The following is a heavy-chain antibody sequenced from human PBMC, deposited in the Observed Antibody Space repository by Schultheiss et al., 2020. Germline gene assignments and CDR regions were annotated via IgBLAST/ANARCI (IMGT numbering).Heavy chain of an antibody. CDR1: GYTFSDYF. V-gene: IGHV1-46*01. J-gene: IGHJ4*02. CDR2: INPSAGSA. Sequence: ASVKVSCKASGYTFSDYFMYWVRQVPGQGPEWMGMINPSAGSATSSQKFQGRVTMTRDTSTSTAYMELSGLRSEDTAVYYCARGPTGMGAFWGQGTLVTVSS. D-gene: IGHD5-18*01. CDR3: ARGPTGMGAF.